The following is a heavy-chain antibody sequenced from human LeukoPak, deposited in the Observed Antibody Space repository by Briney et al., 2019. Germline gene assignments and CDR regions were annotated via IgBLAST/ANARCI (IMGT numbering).Heavy chain of an antibody. J-gene: IGHJ4*02. CDR3: ARSMRQWLVDWHY. CDR1: GYTFTSYD. V-gene: IGHV1-8*01. Sequence: VASVKVSCKASGYTFTSYDINWVRQATGQGLEWMGWMNPNSGNTGYAQKFQGRVTMTRDTSISTAYMELSRLRSDDTAVYYCARSMRQWLVDWHYWGQGTLVTVSS. D-gene: IGHD6-19*01. CDR2: MNPNSGNT.